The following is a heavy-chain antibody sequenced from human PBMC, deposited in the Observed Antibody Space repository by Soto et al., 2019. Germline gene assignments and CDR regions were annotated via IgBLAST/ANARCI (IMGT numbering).Heavy chain of an antibody. CDR3: ARESEDLTSNFDY. CDR1: GFIFTMYS. J-gene: IGHJ4*02. CDR2: ISSTTNYI. Sequence: PWGSLSLSCAASGFIFTMYSMNWVRQAPGKGLEWVSSISSTTNYIYYGDSMKGRFTISRDNAKNSLYLEMNSLRAEDTAVYYCARESEDLTSNFDYWGQGNLVTVSS. V-gene: IGHV3-21*06.